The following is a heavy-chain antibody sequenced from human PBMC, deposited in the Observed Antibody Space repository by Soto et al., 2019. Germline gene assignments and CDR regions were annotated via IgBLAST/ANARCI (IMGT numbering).Heavy chain of an antibody. Sequence: QVHLVQSGAEVKKPGASVKVSCKGSGYIFTTYGITWVRQAPGQGLEWMGWISAHNGNTNYAQKLQGRVTVTRDTSTSTADMEVGNLRCVDTAVYGCARGRYGDYWGQGALVTVSS. J-gene: IGHJ4*02. CDR3: ARGRYGDY. V-gene: IGHV1-18*01. D-gene: IGHD1-1*01. CDR2: ISAHNGNT. CDR1: GYIFTTYG.